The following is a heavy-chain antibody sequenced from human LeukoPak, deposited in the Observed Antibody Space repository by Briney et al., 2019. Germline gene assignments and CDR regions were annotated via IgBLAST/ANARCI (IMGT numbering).Heavy chain of an antibody. J-gene: IGHJ4*02. D-gene: IGHD5-18*01. CDR2: IKPDGGET. Sequence: GGSLRLSCAVSGFTFGSYWMTWVRQAPGKGLEWVANIKPDGGETYYVDSVRGRFTISRDNAKNLLYLQMDSLRGGDTAVYYCARTDAASSGSYWGQGTLVTVSS. CDR1: GFTFGSYW. CDR3: ARTDAASSGSY. V-gene: IGHV3-7*01.